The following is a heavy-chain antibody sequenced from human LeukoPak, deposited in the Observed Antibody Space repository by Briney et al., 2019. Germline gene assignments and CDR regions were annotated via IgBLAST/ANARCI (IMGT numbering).Heavy chain of an antibody. CDR2: MNPNSGGT. V-gene: IGHV1-2*02. CDR1: GYTFTDYY. D-gene: IGHD4-17*01. Sequence: ASVKVSCKASGYTFTDYYIHWVRQAPGQGLEWMAWMNPNSGGTSYAQKFQGRVTMTRDTSISTAYMELSRLRSDDTAVYYCARGMTTAGGFDPWGQGTLVTVSS. CDR3: ARGMTTAGGFDP. J-gene: IGHJ5*02.